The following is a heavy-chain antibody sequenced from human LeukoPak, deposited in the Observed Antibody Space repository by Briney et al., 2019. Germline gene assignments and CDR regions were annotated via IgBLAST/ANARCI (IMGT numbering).Heavy chain of an antibody. CDR2: IYHSGSA. CDR3: ARDADIVVGPAAMGGY. V-gene: IGHV4-38-2*02. J-gene: IGHJ4*02. D-gene: IGHD2-2*01. CDR1: GYSISSGYY. Sequence: PSETLSLTCTVSGYSISSGYYCGWIRQPPGQGLEWIGSIYHSGSAYYNPSLKSRVTISVDTSKYQFSLKLSSVTAADTAVYYCARDADIVVGPAAMGGYWGQGTLVTVSS.